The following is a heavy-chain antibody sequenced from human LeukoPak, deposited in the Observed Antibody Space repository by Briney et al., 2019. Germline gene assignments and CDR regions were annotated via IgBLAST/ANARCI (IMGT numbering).Heavy chain of an antibody. V-gene: IGHV3-74*01. CDR1: GFTFSSYW. D-gene: IGHD5-18*01. J-gene: IGHJ4*02. Sequence: GGSLRLSCAASGFTFSSYWMHWVRQAPGKGLVWVSRIKSDGSSTSYADSVKGRFTISRDNAKNTLYLQMNSLRAEDTAVYYCARDRGSAMADYWGQGTLVTVSS. CDR2: IKSDGSST. CDR3: ARDRGSAMADY.